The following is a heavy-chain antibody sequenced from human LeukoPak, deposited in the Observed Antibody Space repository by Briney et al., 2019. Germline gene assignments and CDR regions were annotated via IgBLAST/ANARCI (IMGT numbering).Heavy chain of an antibody. J-gene: IGHJ6*03. D-gene: IGHD1-26*01. CDR2: ISGSGGST. Sequence: GGSLRLSCAASGFTVSSYAMSWVRQAPGKGLEWVSAISGSGGSTYCADSVKGRFTTSRDNSKNTLYLQMNSLRAEDTAVYYCAKRSVGATSGSYYYYYMDVWGKGTTVTVSS. V-gene: IGHV3-23*01. CDR1: GFTVSSYA. CDR3: AKRSVGATSGSYYYYYMDV.